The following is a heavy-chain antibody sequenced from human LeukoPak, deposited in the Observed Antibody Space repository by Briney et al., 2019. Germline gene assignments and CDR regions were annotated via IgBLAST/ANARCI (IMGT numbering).Heavy chain of an antibody. D-gene: IGHD3-10*01. J-gene: IGHJ4*02. CDR2: ISYDGSNK. Sequence: GGSLRLSCAASGFTFSSYGMHWVRQAPGKGLEWVAVISYDGSNKYYADSVKGRFTISRDNSKNTLYLQMNSLRAEDTAVYYCARVPSLLWFGESKDYFDYWGQGTLVTVSS. CDR3: ARVPSLLWFGESKDYFDY. CDR1: GFTFSSYG. V-gene: IGHV3-30*03.